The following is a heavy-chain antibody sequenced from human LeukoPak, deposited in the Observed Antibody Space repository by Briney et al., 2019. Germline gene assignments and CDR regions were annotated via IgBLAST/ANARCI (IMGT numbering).Heavy chain of an antibody. CDR1: GYTFTSYA. J-gene: IGHJ4*02. V-gene: IGHV1-18*01. CDR2: ISAYNGNT. D-gene: IGHD5-24*01. CDR3: ARARGRWLQLNGNFDY. Sequence: ASVKVSCKASGYTFTSYAMNWVRQAPGQGLEWMGWISAYNGNTNYAQKLQGRVTMTTDTSTSTAYMELRSLRSDDTAVYYCARARGRWLQLNGNFDYWGQGTLVTVSS.